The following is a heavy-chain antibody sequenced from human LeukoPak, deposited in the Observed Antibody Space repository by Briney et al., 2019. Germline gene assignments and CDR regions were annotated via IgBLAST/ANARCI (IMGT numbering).Heavy chain of an antibody. CDR1: GGTFSSYT. J-gene: IGHJ4*02. Sequence: LVKVSCKASGGTFSSYTISWVRQAPGQGLEWMGRIIPILGIANYAQKFQGRVTITTDESTSTAYMELSSLRSEDTAVYYCARGGLYCSGGSCYSESFDYWGQGTLVTVSS. V-gene: IGHV1-69*16. CDR2: IIPILGIA. CDR3: ARGGLYCSGGSCYSESFDY. D-gene: IGHD2-15*01.